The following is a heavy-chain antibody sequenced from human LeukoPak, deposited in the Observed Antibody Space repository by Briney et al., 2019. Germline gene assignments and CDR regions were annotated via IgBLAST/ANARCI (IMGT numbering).Heavy chain of an antibody. CDR1: GYSFPTYW. V-gene: IGHV5-51*01. J-gene: IGHJ1*01. Sequence: GESLKISCKASGYSFPTYWIGRVRQMPGKGLEWMGIIYPGDSDTRYSPSFQGQVTISADKSISTAYLQWSSLKASDTAIYYCARPKSYCSGGNCYPEYFQHWGQGTLVTVSS. D-gene: IGHD2-15*01. CDR3: ARPKSYCSGGNCYPEYFQH. CDR2: IYPGDSDT.